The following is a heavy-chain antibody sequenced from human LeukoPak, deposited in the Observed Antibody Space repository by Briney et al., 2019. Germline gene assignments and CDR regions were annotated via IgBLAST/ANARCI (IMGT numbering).Heavy chain of an antibody. CDR3: VRAAGSSSWST. J-gene: IGHJ5*02. CDR2: VYYSGST. D-gene: IGHD6-13*01. CDR1: GGSISSYD. V-gene: IGHV4-59*01. Sequence: SETLSLTCIVSGGSISSYDWSWIRQPPGKGLEWIGYVYYSGSTNYNPSLKSRVYISVDTSKNQFSLKLRSVTAADTAVYYCVRAAGSSSWSTWGQGALVTVSS.